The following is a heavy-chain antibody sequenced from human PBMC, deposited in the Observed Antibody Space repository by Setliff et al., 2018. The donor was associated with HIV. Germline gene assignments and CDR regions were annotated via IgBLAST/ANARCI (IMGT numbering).Heavy chain of an antibody. J-gene: IGHJ5*02. V-gene: IGHV3-23*01. Sequence: LRLSCAASGFTFSSYAMSWVRQAPGKGLEWVSAISGSGGSTYYADSVKGRFTISRDNSKNTLYLQMNSLRAEDTAVYYCAKDRRVLWFGEFPPTRFDAWGQGALVTVSS. D-gene: IGHD3-10*01. CDR1: GFTFSSYA. CDR2: ISGSGGST. CDR3: AKDRRVLWFGEFPPTRFDA.